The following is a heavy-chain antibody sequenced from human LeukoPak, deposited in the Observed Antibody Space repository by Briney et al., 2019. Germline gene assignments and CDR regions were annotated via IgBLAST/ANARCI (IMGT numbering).Heavy chain of an antibody. J-gene: IGHJ2*01. V-gene: IGHV3-23*01. D-gene: IGHD4-17*01. CDR1: GFTFSSYA. Sequence: GGSLRLSCAASGFTFSSYAMSWLRQAPGKGLEWVSGISGSGSSTYSADSVRGRFTISRDNSKNRDNSKNTLYLQMNSLRAEDTAVYYCAGGDRYWYFDLWGRGTLVTVSS. CDR2: ISGSGSST. CDR3: AGGDRYWYFDL.